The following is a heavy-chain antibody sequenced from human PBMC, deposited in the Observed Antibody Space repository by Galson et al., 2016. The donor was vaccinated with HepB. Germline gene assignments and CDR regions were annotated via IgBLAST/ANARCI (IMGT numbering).Heavy chain of an antibody. CDR2: IIPMFRTA. CDR1: GGSFDNFA. Sequence: SVKVSSKASGGSFDNFAISWVRQAPGQGLEWMGGIIPMFRTANYAQKFQGRVTITADASTTTANMELSSLRSEDTALYFCAGEYFEYIQHIYYYCALDVWGQGTTVTVSS. J-gene: IGHJ6*02. V-gene: IGHV1-69*13. CDR3: AGEYFEYIQHIYYYCALDV. D-gene: IGHD2/OR15-2a*01.